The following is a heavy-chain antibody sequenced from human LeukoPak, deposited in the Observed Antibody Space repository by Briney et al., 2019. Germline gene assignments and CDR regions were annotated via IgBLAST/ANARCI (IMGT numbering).Heavy chain of an antibody. D-gene: IGHD1-20*01. CDR3: AREVPNGAVTVDY. CDR2: INQDGSDK. Sequence: GGSLRLSCAASGFTLSTYWMSWVRQAPGKGLEWVANINQDGSDKYYVDSVRGRFTISRDNAKKSLYLQMNSLRAEDTAVYYCAREVPNGAVTVDYWGQGTLVTVSS. J-gene: IGHJ4*02. V-gene: IGHV3-7*01. CDR1: GFTLSTYW.